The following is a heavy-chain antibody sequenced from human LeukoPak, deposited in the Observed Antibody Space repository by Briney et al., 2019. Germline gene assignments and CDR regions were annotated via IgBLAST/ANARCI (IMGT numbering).Heavy chain of an antibody. CDR2: ISGSGGST. CDR1: GFTFSSYA. V-gene: IGHV3-23*01. J-gene: IGHJ4*02. Sequence: QPGGSLRLSCAASGFTFSSYAMSWVRQAPGKGLEWVSAISGSGGSTYYADSVKGRFTISRDNSMNTLYLQMNSLRAEDTAVYYCAKDRGRYYDSSGYYWGYYFDSWGQGILVTVST. D-gene: IGHD3-22*01. CDR3: AKDRGRYYDSSGYYWGYYFDS.